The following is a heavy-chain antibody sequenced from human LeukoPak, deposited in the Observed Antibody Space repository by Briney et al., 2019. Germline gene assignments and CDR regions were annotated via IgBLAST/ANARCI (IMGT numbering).Heavy chain of an antibody. V-gene: IGHV3-33*01. CDR2: IWSDGTNQ. D-gene: IGHD4-11*01. J-gene: IGHJ4*02. Sequence: PGGSLRLSCAAAGFTFNYYGMHWVRQAPGKGLEWVAVIWSDGTNQYYADSVKGRFTISRDDSGNTVYLQMNSLRPEDTGVYYCARDAQRGFDYSNSLENWGQGTPVTVST. CDR1: GFTFNYYG. CDR3: ARDAQRGFDYSNSLEN.